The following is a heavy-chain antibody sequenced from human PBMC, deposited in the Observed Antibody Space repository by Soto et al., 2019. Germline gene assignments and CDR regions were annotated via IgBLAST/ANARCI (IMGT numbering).Heavy chain of an antibody. Sequence: ASVKVSCKASEYTFTSYAMHWVRQAPGQRLEWMGWINAGNGNTKYSQKFQGRVTITRDTSASTAYMELSSLRSEDTAVYYCARSSSSWYTPIHYFDYWGQGTLVTVSS. CDR1: EYTFTSYA. CDR3: ARSSSSWYTPIHYFDY. D-gene: IGHD6-13*01. CDR2: INAGNGNT. J-gene: IGHJ4*02. V-gene: IGHV1-3*01.